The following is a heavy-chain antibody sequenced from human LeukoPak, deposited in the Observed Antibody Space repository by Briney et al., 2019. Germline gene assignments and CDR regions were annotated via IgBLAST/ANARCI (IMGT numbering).Heavy chain of an antibody. D-gene: IGHD3-16*01. V-gene: IGHV3-30*18. CDR2: ISYDGNNK. CDR3: AKDRGG. CDR1: GFTFSSYG. J-gene: IGHJ4*02. Sequence: PGRSLRLSCAASGFTFSSYGMHWVRQAPGKGLEWVAVISYDGNNKYYADSVKGRFTISRDNSKNTLYLQMNSLRAEDTAVYYCAKDRGGWSQGTLVTVSS.